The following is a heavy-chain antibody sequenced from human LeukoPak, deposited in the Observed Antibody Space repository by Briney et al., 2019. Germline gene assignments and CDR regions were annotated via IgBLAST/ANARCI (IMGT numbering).Heavy chain of an antibody. V-gene: IGHV4-39*01. CDR3: ARHEGVVCAWFDP. J-gene: IGHJ5*02. Sequence: SETLSLTCTVSGGSISSSSYYCGWIRQPPGKGLEWIGSIYYSGSTYYNPSLKSRVTISVDTSKNQCSLKLSSVTAADTAVYYCARHEGVVCAWFDPGGQGTLVTVSS. CDR1: GGSISSSSYY. CDR2: IYYSGST. D-gene: IGHD3-22*01.